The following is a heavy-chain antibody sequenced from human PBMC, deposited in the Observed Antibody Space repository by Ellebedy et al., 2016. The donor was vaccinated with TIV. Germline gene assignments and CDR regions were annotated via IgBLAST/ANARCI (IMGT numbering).Heavy chain of an antibody. CDR1: DTSISSSY. V-gene: IGHV4-59*01. D-gene: IGHD3-16*01. CDR3: ARGGRIKGGFDN. CDR2: IYDSEST. Sequence: MPSETLSLTCTVSDTSISSSYGRWIRPTPRTALEWIGSIYDSESTSFNPSLKSLVTISVDTSRNQFSLRLRSVTAADTDVYYCARGGRIKGGFDNWGQGTLVTVAS. J-gene: IGHJ4*02.